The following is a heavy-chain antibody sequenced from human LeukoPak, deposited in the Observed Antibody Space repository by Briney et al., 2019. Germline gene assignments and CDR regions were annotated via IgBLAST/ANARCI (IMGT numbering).Heavy chain of an antibody. J-gene: IGHJ4*02. CDR2: SSWNNDN. D-gene: IGHD3-10*01. Sequence: ESGPTLVKPTQTLTLTSTFSGFSLSTSGVGVCWIRQAPGKALESLSPSSWNNDNRYTPPLKSRLTVTTDTSKNTMVLTITNMDPVHTATYYCAHRTMVRGVVKGGYYFDYWGQGTLVTVSS. CDR1: GFSLSTSGVG. CDR3: AHRTMVRGVVKGGYYFDY. V-gene: IGHV2-5*01.